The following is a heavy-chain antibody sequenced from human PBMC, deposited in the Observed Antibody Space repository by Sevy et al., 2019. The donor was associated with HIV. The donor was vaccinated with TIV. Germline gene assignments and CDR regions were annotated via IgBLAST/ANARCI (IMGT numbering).Heavy chain of an antibody. D-gene: IGHD3-22*01. CDR2: IYTSGST. CDR1: GGSISSYY. CDR3: ARDVYDSSGYSLWYFDY. J-gene: IGHJ4*02. Sequence: SETLSLTCTVSGGSISSYYWSWIRQPAGKGLEWIGRIYTSGSTNYNPSLKSRVTMSVDTSKNQCSLKLSSVTAADTAVYYCARDVYDSSGYSLWYFDYWGQGTLVTVSS. V-gene: IGHV4-4*07.